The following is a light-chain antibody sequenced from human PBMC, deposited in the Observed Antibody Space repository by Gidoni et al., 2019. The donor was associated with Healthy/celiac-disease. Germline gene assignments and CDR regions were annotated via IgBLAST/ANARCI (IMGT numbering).Light chain of an antibody. CDR2: AAS. J-gene: IGKJ3*01. V-gene: IGKV1-8*01. CDR3: QQYYSYPLYT. CDR1: QGISSY. Sequence: AIRMTRSQSSHSASTGDRVTITCRASQGISSYLAWYQQKPGKAPKLLIYAASTLQSGVPSRFSGSGSGTDFTLTISCLQSEDFATYYCQQYYSYPLYTFGPGTKVDIK.